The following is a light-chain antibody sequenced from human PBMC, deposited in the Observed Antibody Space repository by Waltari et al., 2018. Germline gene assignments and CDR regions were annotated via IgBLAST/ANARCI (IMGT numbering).Light chain of an antibody. CDR1: AARPARTSF. J-gene: IGLJ3*02. CDR2: KAN. Sequence: QTVVTQEPSLPVSHGGAVTPTCALAAARPARTSFTSWYQQSPGQTPRTLVYKANIRSSGVPDRFSDSVLGNKAVLIITGAQAEDESTYYCLLYMGSGIWVFGGGTKLTVL. CDR3: LLYMGSGIWV. V-gene: IGLV8-61*01.